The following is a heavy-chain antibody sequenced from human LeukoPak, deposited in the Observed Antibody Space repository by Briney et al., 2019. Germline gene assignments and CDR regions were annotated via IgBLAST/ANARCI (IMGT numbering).Heavy chain of an antibody. D-gene: IGHD3-10*01. CDR1: GDSMSNHY. Sequence: SETLSLTCTVSGDSMSNHYWSWIRQPPGKGLEWIGYIYYSGSTNYNPSLKSRVTISVDTSKNQFSLKLSSVTAADTAVYYCARVGPGSNDAFDIWGQGTMVTVSS. CDR2: IYYSGST. V-gene: IGHV4-59*11. CDR3: ARVGPGSNDAFDI. J-gene: IGHJ3*02.